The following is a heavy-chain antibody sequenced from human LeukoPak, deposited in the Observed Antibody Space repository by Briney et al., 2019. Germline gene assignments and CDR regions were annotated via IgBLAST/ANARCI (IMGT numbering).Heavy chain of an antibody. D-gene: IGHD3-16*01. CDR1: GGSFSGYY. Sequence: PSETLSLTCAVYGGSFSGYYWSWIRQPPGKGLEWIGEINHSGSTNYNPSLKSRVTISVDTSKNQFSLKLSSVTAADTAVCYCATTPAYLRPFDYWGQGTLVTVSS. CDR3: ATTPAYLRPFDY. J-gene: IGHJ4*02. CDR2: INHSGST. V-gene: IGHV4-34*01.